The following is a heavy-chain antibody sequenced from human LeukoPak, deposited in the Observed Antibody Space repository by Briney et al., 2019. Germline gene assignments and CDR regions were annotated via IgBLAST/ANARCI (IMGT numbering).Heavy chain of an antibody. J-gene: IGHJ3*02. Sequence: GASVKVSCKASGYTFTGYYMHWVRQAPGQGLEWMGWINPNSGGTNYAQKFQGRVTMTRDTSISTAYMELSRLRSDDTAVYYCARDLGMEGTTVTTYAFDIWGQGTMVTVSS. V-gene: IGHV1-2*02. CDR1: GYTFTGYY. D-gene: IGHD4-17*01. CDR2: INPNSGGT. CDR3: ARDLGMEGTTVTTYAFDI.